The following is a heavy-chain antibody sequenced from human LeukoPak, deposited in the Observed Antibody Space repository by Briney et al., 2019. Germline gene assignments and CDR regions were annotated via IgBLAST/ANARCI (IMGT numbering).Heavy chain of an antibody. D-gene: IGHD3-10*01. V-gene: IGHV4-38-2*02. Sequence: SETLSLTCTVSGYSISSGYYWGWIRQPPGKGLEWIGSMFHSGSTYYNPSLKSRVTMSVDTSKNQFSLKLSSVTAADTAVYYCARGEYYYGSGYNWFDPWGQGTLVTVSS. CDR3: ARGEYYYGSGYNWFDP. CDR2: MFHSGST. CDR1: GYSISSGYY. J-gene: IGHJ5*02.